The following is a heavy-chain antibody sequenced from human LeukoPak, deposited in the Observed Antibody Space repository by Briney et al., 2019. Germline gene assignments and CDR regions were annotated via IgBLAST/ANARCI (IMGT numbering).Heavy chain of an antibody. CDR1: GGTFSSYA. CDR2: IIPIFGTA. CDR3: ARVPLQILWFGELLSPPDY. Sequence: SVKVSCKASGGTFSSYAISWVRQAPGQGLEWMGGIIPIFGTANYAQKFQGRVTITADESTSTAYMELSSLRSDDTAVYYCARVPLQILWFGELLSPPDYWGQGTLVTVSS. D-gene: IGHD3-10*01. J-gene: IGHJ4*02. V-gene: IGHV1-69*13.